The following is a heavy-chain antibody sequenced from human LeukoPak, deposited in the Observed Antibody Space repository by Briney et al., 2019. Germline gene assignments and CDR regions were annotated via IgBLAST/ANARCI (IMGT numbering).Heavy chain of an antibody. J-gene: IGHJ6*02. CDR1: GFTFSTYA. CDR2: ISGSGGNT. V-gene: IGHV3-23*01. CDR3: AKGGRLRYFDDRVGYYGMDV. D-gene: IGHD3-9*01. Sequence: GGSLRLSCAASGFTFSTYAMSWVRQAPGKGLEWVSLISGSGGNTYYADSVKRRFTISRDNSNNTLYLQMNSLRAEDTAVYYCAKGGRLRYFDDRVGYYGMDVWGQGTTVTVSS.